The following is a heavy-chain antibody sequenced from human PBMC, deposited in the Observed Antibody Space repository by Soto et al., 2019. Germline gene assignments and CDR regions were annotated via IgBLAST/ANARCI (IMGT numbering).Heavy chain of an antibody. Sequence: QVQLQESGPGLVKPSETLSLTCTVSGGSVSSASYYWSWIRQPPGKGLESIGYISYSGTTNYNPSLRSRVTISVDTSKNHFSLKLRSVTAADTAVYYCAREDRSSYGYAGFDYWGQGTLVTVSS. CDR2: ISYSGTT. CDR1: GGSVSSASYY. J-gene: IGHJ4*02. D-gene: IGHD5-18*01. CDR3: AREDRSSYGYAGFDY. V-gene: IGHV4-61*03.